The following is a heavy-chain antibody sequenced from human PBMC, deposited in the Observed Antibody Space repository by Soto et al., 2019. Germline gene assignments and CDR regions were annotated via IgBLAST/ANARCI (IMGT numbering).Heavy chain of an antibody. CDR1: GGTFSSYA. CDR3: DRGGYSNTSSNLLARSGLDV. V-gene: IGHV1-69*06. J-gene: IGHJ6*02. D-gene: IGHD5-12*01. CDR2: IVPLFRTT. Sequence: QVQLVQSGAEAKKPGSSVKVSCTTSGGTFSSYAISWVRQAPGQGLEWMGGIVPLFRTTNYAQKFQGRVTITADTSTYKVYMELSGVRSGDTAVYYFDRGGYSNTSSNLLARSGLDVWGQGTKGSDSS.